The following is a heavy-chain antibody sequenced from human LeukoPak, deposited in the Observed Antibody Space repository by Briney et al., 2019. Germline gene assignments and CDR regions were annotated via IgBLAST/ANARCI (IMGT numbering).Heavy chain of an antibody. CDR3: AREDIKYYYYYYGMDV. D-gene: IGHD2-15*01. CDR2: ISYDVSNQ. CDR1: GFTFSSHV. V-gene: IGHV3-30-3*01. Sequence: GGSLRLSCAASGFTFSSHVFHWVRQAPGKGLEWVAIISYDVSNQYYTDSVKGRFTISRDNSKNTLYLQMNSLRPEDTAVYYCAREDIKYYYYYYGMDVWGQGTTVTVSS. J-gene: IGHJ6*02.